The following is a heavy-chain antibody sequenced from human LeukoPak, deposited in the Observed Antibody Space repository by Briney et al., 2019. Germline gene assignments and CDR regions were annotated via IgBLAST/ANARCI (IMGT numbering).Heavy chain of an antibody. CDR2: IYYSGST. CDR3: ARLRIAAAGLSFYGMDV. CDR1: GGSISSYY. Sequence: SETLSLTCTVSGGSISSYYWSWIRQPPGKGLEWIGYIYYSGSTNYNPSLKSRVTISVDTSKNHFSLKLISVTAADTAVYYCARLRIAAAGLSFYGMDVWGQGTTVTVSS. V-gene: IGHV4-59*08. D-gene: IGHD6-13*01. J-gene: IGHJ6*02.